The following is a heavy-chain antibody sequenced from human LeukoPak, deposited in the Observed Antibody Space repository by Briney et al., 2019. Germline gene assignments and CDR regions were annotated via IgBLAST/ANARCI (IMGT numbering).Heavy chain of an antibody. Sequence: GGSLRLSCAASGFTFSSYWMHWVRQAPGKGLVWVSRINSDGSSTSYADSVKGRFTISRDNAKNTLYLQMNSLRAEDTAVYYCARRGGSYKYDAFDIWGQGTMVTVSS. CDR2: INSDGSST. CDR1: GFTFSSYW. V-gene: IGHV3-74*01. D-gene: IGHD5-24*01. CDR3: ARRGGSYKYDAFDI. J-gene: IGHJ3*02.